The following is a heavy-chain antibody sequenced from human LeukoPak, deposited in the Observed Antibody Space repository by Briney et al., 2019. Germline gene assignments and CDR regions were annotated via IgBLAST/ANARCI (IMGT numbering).Heavy chain of an antibody. CDR3: ARDSSSSSGIYHYYGMDV. CDR2: IYYSGST. V-gene: IGHV4-59*01. Sequence: SETLSLTCTVPGGSISSYYWSCIRQPPGKGLEWIGYIYYSGSTNYNPSLKSRVTISVDTSKNQFSLKLSSVTAADTAVYYCARDSSSSSGIYHYYGMDVWGQGTTVTVSS. D-gene: IGHD6-6*01. J-gene: IGHJ6*02. CDR1: GGSISSYY.